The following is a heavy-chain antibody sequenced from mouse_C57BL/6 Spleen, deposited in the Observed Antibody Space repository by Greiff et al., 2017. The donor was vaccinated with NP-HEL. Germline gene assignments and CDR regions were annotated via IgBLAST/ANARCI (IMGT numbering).Heavy chain of an antibody. Sequence: DVMLVESGEGLVKPGGSLKLSCAASGFTFSSYAMSWVRQTPEKRLEWVAYISSGGDYIYYADTVKGRFTISRDNARNTLYLQMSSLKSEDTAMYYCTRANWDDFFFAYWGQGTLVTVSA. V-gene: IGHV5-9-1*02. CDR2: ISSGGDYI. CDR1: GFTFSSYA. D-gene: IGHD4-1*01. J-gene: IGHJ3*01. CDR3: TRANWDDFFFAY.